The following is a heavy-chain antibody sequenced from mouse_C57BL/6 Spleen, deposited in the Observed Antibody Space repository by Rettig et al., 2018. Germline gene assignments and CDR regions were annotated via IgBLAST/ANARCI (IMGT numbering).Heavy chain of an antibody. CDR2: IFPGSGST. CDR1: GYTFTDYY. CDR3: ARSPAQATFMDY. Sequence: CKASGYTFTDYYINWVKQRPGQGLEWIGWIFPGSGSTYYNEKFKGKATLTVDKSSSTAYMLLSSLTSEDSAVYFCARSPAQATFMDYWGQGTSVTVSS. D-gene: IGHD3-2*02. V-gene: IGHV1-75*01. J-gene: IGHJ4*01.